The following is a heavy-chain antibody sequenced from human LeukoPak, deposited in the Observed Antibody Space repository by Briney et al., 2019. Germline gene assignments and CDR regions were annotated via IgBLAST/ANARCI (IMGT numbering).Heavy chain of an antibody. D-gene: IGHD4-17*01. CDR3: ARERAYGDHAFDY. J-gene: IGHJ4*02. V-gene: IGHV4-59*01. Sequence: SETLSLTCTVSGGSISSYYWSWIRQPPGKGLEWIGYIYYSGSTNYNPSLKSRVTISVDTSKNQFSLKLSSVTAADTAVYYCARERAYGDHAFDYWGQGTLVTVSS. CDR1: GGSISSYY. CDR2: IYYSGST.